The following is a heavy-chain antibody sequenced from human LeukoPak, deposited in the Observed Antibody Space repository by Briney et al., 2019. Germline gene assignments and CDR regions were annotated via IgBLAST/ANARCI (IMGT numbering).Heavy chain of an antibody. J-gene: IGHJ4*02. V-gene: IGHV3-30-3*01. CDR2: ISYDGSNK. Sequence: GGSLRLSCAASGFTFSSYAMHWVRQAPGKGLEWVAVISYDGSNKYYADSVKGRFTISRDNSKNTLYLQMNSLRAEDTAVYYCARGTYSYDCGGYYPEYWGQGTLVTVSS. CDR1: GFTFSSYA. CDR3: ARGTYSYDCGGYYPEY. D-gene: IGHD3-22*01.